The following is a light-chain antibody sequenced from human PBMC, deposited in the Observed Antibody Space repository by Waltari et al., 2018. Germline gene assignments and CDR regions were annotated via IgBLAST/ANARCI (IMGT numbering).Light chain of an antibody. J-gene: IGKJ1*01. Sequence: EIVLTQSPGTLSLSPGERATLSCRASQNIIKYLAWYQKKPGQAPRLLIYHTSIRAAGIPDRFSGSGSWTDFSLFISRLEPEDFAVYYCQHYVRLPATFGQGTKVEIK. CDR3: QHYVRLPAT. CDR1: QNIIKY. CDR2: HTS. V-gene: IGKV3-20*01.